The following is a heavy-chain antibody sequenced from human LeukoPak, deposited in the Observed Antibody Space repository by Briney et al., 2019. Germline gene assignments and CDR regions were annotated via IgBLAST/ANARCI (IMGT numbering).Heavy chain of an antibody. J-gene: IGHJ4*02. Sequence: PARSLRLSCAASTFTVTSNYMTWVRQAPGKGLEWVSVIHSGGTTNYADSVKGRFTISRDNSKNTLYLQMNNLRAEDTAVYYCARVPDSTGWYLDYWGQGTLVTVSS. CDR3: ARVPDSTGWYLDY. CDR1: TFTVTSNY. V-gene: IGHV3-53*01. CDR2: IHSGGTT. D-gene: IGHD6-19*01.